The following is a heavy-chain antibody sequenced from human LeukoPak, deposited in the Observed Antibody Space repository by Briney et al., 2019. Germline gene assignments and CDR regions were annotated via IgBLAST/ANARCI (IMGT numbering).Heavy chain of an antibody. CDR2: IYYSGST. CDR3: ARALPMVRGVRNWFDP. Sequence: PSQTLSLTCTVSGGSISSGDYYWSWIRQPPGKGLEWIGYIYYSGSTYYNPSLKSRVTISVDTSKNQFSLKLSSVTAADTAVYYCARALPMVRGVRNWFDPWGQGTLVTVSS. CDR1: GGSISSGDYY. J-gene: IGHJ5*02. D-gene: IGHD3-10*01. V-gene: IGHV4-30-4*01.